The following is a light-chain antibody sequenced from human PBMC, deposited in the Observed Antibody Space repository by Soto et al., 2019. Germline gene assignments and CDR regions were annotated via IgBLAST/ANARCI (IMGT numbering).Light chain of an antibody. V-gene: IGKV1-27*01. CDR2: AAS. J-gene: IGKJ3*01. Sequence: DVQMTQSPTSLSASVGDRVTITCRASQAISNYVAWYRQKPGHFPDLLIYAASTLHSGVPSRFSGSGSGTDFNLAISSLQPEGVATYFCQKYNSAPFIFGPGTKVHIK. CDR1: QAISNY. CDR3: QKYNSAPFI.